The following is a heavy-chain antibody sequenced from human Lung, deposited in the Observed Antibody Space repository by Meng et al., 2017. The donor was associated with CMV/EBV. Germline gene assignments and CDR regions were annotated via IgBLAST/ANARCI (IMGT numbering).Heavy chain of an antibody. V-gene: IGHV3-33*01. D-gene: IGHD3-10*01. Sequence: SGFTFSNYGMHWVRQAPGKGLEWVAMIWYAGSKKFYADSVKGRFTISRDNSKNTLYLQMNNLSVEDMAVYYCASEEGYGSGSYFGDYWSQGTLVTVSS. CDR3: ASEEGYGSGSYFGDY. CDR1: GFTFSNYG. CDR2: IWYAGSKK. J-gene: IGHJ4*02.